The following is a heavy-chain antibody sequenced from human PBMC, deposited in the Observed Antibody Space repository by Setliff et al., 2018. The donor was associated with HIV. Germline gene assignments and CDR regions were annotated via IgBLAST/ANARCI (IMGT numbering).Heavy chain of an antibody. D-gene: IGHD2-2*01. CDR1: GGSISSGSYY. J-gene: IGHJ4*02. CDR3: ARQGLVLAPASIDWRLPPSPIDY. V-gene: IGHV4-61*09. CDR2: IHTSGST. Sequence: PSETLSLTCTVSGGSISSGSYYWSWIRQPAGKGLKWIGHIHTSGSTKYNPSLKSRVTISADTSKNQFSLNLSSVTAAETAVYYCARQGLVLAPASIDWRLPPSPIDYWGQGALVTVSS.